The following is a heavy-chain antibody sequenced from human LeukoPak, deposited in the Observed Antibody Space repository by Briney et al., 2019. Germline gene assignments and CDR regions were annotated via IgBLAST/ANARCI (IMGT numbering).Heavy chain of an antibody. CDR3: ARGGKDNWNYYYYMDV. CDR2: IYTSGST. D-gene: IGHD1-20*01. CDR1: DGSISSYY. J-gene: IGHJ6*03. V-gene: IGHV4-4*08. Sequence: SETLSLTCTVSDGSISSYYWSWIRQPPGKGLEWIGRIYTSGSTNYNPSLKSRVTISVDTSKNQFSLKLSSVTAADTAVYYCARGGKDNWNYYYYMDVWGKGTTVTVSS.